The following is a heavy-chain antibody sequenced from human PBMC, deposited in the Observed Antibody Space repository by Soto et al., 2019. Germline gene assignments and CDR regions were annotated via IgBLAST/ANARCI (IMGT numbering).Heavy chain of an antibody. V-gene: IGHV3-23*01. CDR2: SAGSGSSR. CDR1: GFNFGTYA. J-gene: IGHJ6*03. CDR3: VKFRGQAYSYYHMDV. Sequence: EVQLLESGGGLVQPGGSLRLACAASGFNFGTYAMGWVRQAPGRGLEWVSSAGSGSSRYYADSVRGRFTVSRDTSKSTLYLEMSSLRAEDTALYYCVKFRGQAYSYYHMDVWGKGPTVTVSS.